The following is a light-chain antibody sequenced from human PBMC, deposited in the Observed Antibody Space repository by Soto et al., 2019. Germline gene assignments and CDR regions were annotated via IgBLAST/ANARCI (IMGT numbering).Light chain of an antibody. V-gene: IGLV2-14*01. J-gene: IGLJ2*01. CDR2: DVS. Sequence: QSVLTQPASVSGSPGQSITISCTGTSSDVGGYNYVSWYQQHPGKAPKLMIYDVSNWPSGVSNRFSGSKSGNTASLTISGLQAEDEADYCCSSYTSSSTLEAVFGGGTQLTVL. CDR3: SSYTSSSTLEAV. CDR1: SSDVGGYNY.